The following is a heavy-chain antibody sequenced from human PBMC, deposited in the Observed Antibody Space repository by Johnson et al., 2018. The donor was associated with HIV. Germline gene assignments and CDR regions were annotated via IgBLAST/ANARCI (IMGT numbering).Heavy chain of an antibody. Sequence: VQLVESGGGLVQPGGSLRLSCAASGFTVSSNYMSWVRQAPGKGLEWVSVIYSGGGTYYEDSVKGRFTISRDNSKNTVYLQLNRLRVEDTAVYYCAKGISGYSDAFDIWGQGTMVTVSS. CDR3: AKGISGYSDAFDI. D-gene: IGHD3-10*01. CDR1: GFTVSSNY. V-gene: IGHV3-66*01. J-gene: IGHJ3*02. CDR2: IYSGGGT.